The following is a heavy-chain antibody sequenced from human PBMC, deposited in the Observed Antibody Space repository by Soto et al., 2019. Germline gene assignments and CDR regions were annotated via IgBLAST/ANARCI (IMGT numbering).Heavy chain of an antibody. Sequence: QITLKESGPTLVKPTQTLTLTCTFAGFSLTRSEVGVGWIRQPPGKALEWLALIYGDDEKLYSPSLKPRLTITRHASETQVVLTMTNMDPVATATYYCAQSKWELLRAFEVWGQGTMVTVSS. V-gene: IGHV2-5*02. J-gene: IGHJ3*01. D-gene: IGHD1-26*01. CDR1: GFSLTRSEVG. CDR2: IYGDDEK. CDR3: AQSKWELLRAFEV.